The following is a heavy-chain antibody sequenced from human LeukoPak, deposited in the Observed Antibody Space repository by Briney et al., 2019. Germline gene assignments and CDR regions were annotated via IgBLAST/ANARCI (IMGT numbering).Heavy chain of an antibody. CDR3: ARDLAAAGYYFDY. Sequence: SETLSLTCTVSGGSISSGGYYWSWIRQHPGKGLEWIGYNYYSGSTYYNPSLKSRVTISVDTSKNQFSLKLSSVTAADTAVYYCARDLAAAGYYFDYWGQGTLVTVSS. CDR2: NYYSGST. CDR1: GGSISSGGYY. V-gene: IGHV4-31*03. D-gene: IGHD6-13*01. J-gene: IGHJ4*02.